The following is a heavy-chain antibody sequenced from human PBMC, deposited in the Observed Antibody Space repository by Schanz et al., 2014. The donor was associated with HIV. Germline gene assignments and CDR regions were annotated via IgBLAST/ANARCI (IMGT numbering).Heavy chain of an antibody. V-gene: IGHV3-33*05. Sequence: QVQLVESGGGVVQPGGSLRLSCAASGFTFNSYGMHWVRQAPGKGLEWVSVISYDGRNKLYADSVKGRFTISRDNSKNTLYLQMNSLRAEDTAVYYCARDRMVYAQAPLYYFDYWGQGTLVTVSS. J-gene: IGHJ4*02. CDR1: GFTFNSYG. CDR3: ARDRMVYAQAPLYYFDY. CDR2: ISYDGRNK. D-gene: IGHD2-8*01.